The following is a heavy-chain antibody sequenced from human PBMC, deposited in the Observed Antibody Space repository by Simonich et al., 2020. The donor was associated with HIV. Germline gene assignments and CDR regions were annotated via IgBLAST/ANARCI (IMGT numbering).Heavy chain of an antibody. CDR1: GFTFADYA. Sequence: EVQLVESGGGLVQPGGSLSLSCAASGFTFADYAMHCVRQDPGKGLEWFSGISWNSGSIGYAVSVKGRVTISRDNAKISLYLQMNSLRAEDTALYYCAKAFSSSWYGDAFDIWGQGTMVTVSS. J-gene: IGHJ3*02. D-gene: IGHD6-13*01. CDR2: ISWNSGSI. V-gene: IGHV3-9*01. CDR3: AKAFSSSWYGDAFDI.